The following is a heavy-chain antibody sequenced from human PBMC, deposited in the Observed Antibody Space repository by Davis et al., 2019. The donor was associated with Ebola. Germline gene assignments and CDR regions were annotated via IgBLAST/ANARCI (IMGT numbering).Heavy chain of an antibody. CDR1: GFTFSSYD. Sequence: GGSLRLSCAASGFTFSSYDMHWVRHATGKGLEWVSAIGTAGDTYYPGSVKGRFTISRENAKNSLYLQMNSLRAGDTAVYYCARGYYGGEFDYWGQGTLVTVSS. D-gene: IGHD3-10*01. CDR2: IGTAGDT. V-gene: IGHV3-13*01. CDR3: ARGYYGGEFDY. J-gene: IGHJ4*02.